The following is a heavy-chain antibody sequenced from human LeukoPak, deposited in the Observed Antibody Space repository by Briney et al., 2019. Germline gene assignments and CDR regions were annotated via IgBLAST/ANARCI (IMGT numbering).Heavy chain of an antibody. CDR2: IITILGTT. V-gene: IGHV1-69*04. J-gene: IGHJ4*02. Sequence: SVRVSCKASVGTFSSYAISWVRQAPGHGLEWMGRIITILGTTNYAQKFQGRVTITADKSTSTAYKELSSLRSEDTAVYYCAREARRIQLWFDYWGQGTLVTVSS. CDR3: AREARRIQLWFDY. CDR1: VGTFSSYA. D-gene: IGHD5-18*01.